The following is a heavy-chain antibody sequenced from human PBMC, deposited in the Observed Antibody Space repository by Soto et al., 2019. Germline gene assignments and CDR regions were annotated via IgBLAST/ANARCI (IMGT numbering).Heavy chain of an antibody. CDR1: RFTFSNYA. J-gene: IGHJ3*02. Sequence: PVGSLRLSCVVSRFTFSNYAMTWVRQAPGKGLEWVSAISNSGGSTYYADSVKGRFSISRDNSKNSLYLQMNSLRAEDTAVYYCAKVVGGNPGAFDIWGQGTMVTVSS. CDR3: AKVVGGNPGAFDI. CDR2: ISNSGGST. D-gene: IGHD2-2*01. V-gene: IGHV3-23*01.